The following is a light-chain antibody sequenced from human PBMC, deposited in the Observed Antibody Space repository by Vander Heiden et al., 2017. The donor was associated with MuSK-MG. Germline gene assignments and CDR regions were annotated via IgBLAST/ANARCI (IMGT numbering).Light chain of an antibody. CDR2: DTS. V-gene: IGKV3-11*01. J-gene: IGKJ1*01. Sequence: ELVFTQPSASLSLSPGARATLPHRASQTVYSYLAWYQQKRGQAPRLLIYDTSNRATGIPARFSGSGSGTDFTLTIRSLEPEDFAVYYCQQRYNWWTFGQGTKVEIK. CDR1: QTVYSY. CDR3: QQRYNWWT.